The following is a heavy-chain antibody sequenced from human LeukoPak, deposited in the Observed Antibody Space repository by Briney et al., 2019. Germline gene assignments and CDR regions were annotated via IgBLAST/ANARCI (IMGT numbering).Heavy chain of an antibody. V-gene: IGHV1-69*05. CDR1: GGTFSSYA. CDR3: ASYGSGSYFDY. J-gene: IGHJ4*02. D-gene: IGHD3-10*01. Sequence: SVKVSCKASGGTFSSYAISWVRQAPGQGLEWMGRIIPIFGTANYAQKFQGRVTITTDESKSTAYMELSSLRSEDTAVYYCASYGSGSYFDYWGQGTLVTVSS. CDR2: IIPIFGTA.